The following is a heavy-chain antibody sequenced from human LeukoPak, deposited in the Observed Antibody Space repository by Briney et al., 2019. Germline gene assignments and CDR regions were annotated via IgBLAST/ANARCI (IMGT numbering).Heavy chain of an antibody. CDR1: GGSFSGYY. J-gene: IGHJ5*02. CDR3: ARGQYDYVWGSYRYTGFDP. Sequence: SETLSLTCAVCGGSFSGYYWSWIRQPPGKGLEWIGEINHSGSTNYNPSLKSRVTISVDTSKNQFSLKLSSVTAADTAVYYCARGQYDYVWGSYRYTGFDPWGQGTLVTVSS. V-gene: IGHV4-34*01. D-gene: IGHD3-16*02. CDR2: INHSGST.